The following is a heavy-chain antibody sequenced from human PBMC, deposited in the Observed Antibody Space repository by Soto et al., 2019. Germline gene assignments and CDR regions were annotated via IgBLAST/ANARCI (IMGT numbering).Heavy chain of an antibody. D-gene: IGHD3-10*01. V-gene: IGHV3-49*03. CDR3: TRVPAYNYGSGTYPFDS. J-gene: IGHJ4*02. CDR2: ITSKRYGGTT. CDR1: GFTFDHFA. Sequence: EVQLVESGGGLAQPGRSLRLSCTSSGFTFDHFAMTWFRQAPGKGLEWVGFITSKRYGGTTEYAASVKGRFTISRDDSKSIAYLQMDSLKAEDTAVYYCTRVPAYNYGSGTYPFDSWGQGALVTVSS.